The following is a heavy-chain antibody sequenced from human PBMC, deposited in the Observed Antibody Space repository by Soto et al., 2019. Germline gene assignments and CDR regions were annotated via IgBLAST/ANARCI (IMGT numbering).Heavy chain of an antibody. CDR3: ARDRRFLEWLSFAFDI. J-gene: IGHJ3*02. V-gene: IGHV1-18*01. D-gene: IGHD3-3*01. CDR2: ISACNGNT. Sequence: GASVKVSCKASGYTFTSYGISWVRQAPGQGLEWMGWISACNGNTNYAQKLQGRVTMTTDTSTSTAYMELRSLRSDDTAVYYCARDRRFLEWLSFAFDIWGQGTMVTVSS. CDR1: GYTFTSYG.